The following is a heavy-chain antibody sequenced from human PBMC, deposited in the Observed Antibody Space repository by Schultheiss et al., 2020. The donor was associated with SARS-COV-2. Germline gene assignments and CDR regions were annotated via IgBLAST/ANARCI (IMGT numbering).Heavy chain of an antibody. Sequence: SQTLSLTCAVYGESFNGFSWTWIRQSPGKGLEWIGQVSHSGGTHFNPSLKRRLAISIDTSKRQFSLRLTSVTAADTATYYCSRGRTSVIPGPVLGLGPLYFSYYMDVWGKGAAVTVSS. D-gene: IGHD6-19*01. CDR3: SRGRTSVIPGPVLGLGPLYFSYYMDV. CDR1: GESFNGFS. J-gene: IGHJ6*03. CDR2: VSHSGGT. V-gene: IGHV4-34*01.